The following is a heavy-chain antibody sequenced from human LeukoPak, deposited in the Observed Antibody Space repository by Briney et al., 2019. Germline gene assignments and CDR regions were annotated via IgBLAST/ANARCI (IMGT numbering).Heavy chain of an antibody. CDR2: IYHSGST. CDR1: GGSISSGGYS. Sequence: PSETLSLTCAVSGGSISSGGYSWSWIRQPPGKGLEWIGYIYHSGSTYYNPSLKSRVTISEDRSKNQFSLKLSSVTAADTAVYYCARERDYYYGMDVWGQGTTVTVSS. V-gene: IGHV4-30-2*01. J-gene: IGHJ6*02. CDR3: ARERDYYYGMDV.